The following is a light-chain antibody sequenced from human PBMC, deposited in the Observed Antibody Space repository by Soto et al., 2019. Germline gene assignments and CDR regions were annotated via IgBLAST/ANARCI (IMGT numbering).Light chain of an antibody. V-gene: IGLV2-8*01. CDR1: SSDVGGYNY. CDR3: SSYVDSNSYV. J-gene: IGLJ1*01. Sequence: QSALTQPPSASGSPGQSVTISCTGTSSDVGGYNYVYWYQQHPGKAPKLMIYEVTKRPSGVPDRFSGSKSGNTASLTVSGLQAEDEADYYCSSYVDSNSYVFGTGTKLTVL. CDR2: EVT.